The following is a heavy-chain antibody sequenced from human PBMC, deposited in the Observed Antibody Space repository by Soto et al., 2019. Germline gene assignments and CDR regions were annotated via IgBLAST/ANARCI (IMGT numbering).Heavy chain of an antibody. CDR1: EFTFSSYS. V-gene: IGHV3-21*01. D-gene: IGHD2-2*01. CDR2: ISSSSYI. CDR3: ARMDVVPAAIGAYYYYGMDV. Sequence: GGSLRLSCAASEFTFSSYSMNWVRQAPGKGLEWVSSISSSSYIYYADSVKGRFTISRDNAKNSLYLQMNSLRAEDTAVYYCARMDVVPAAIGAYYYYGMDVWGQGTTVTVSS. J-gene: IGHJ6*02.